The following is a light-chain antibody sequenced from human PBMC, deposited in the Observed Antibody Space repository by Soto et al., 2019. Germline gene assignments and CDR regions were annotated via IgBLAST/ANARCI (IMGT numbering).Light chain of an antibody. Sequence: DIQMTQSPSTLSASLGDRVTITCRASQSINSWLAWYQQKPGKAPKLLIYWASTLESGVPSRFSGSESGTEFSLTISSLQPDDFATYYCQQYNTYPWTFGQGTKVEIK. CDR2: WAS. J-gene: IGKJ1*01. V-gene: IGKV1-5*03. CDR1: QSINSW. CDR3: QQYNTYPWT.